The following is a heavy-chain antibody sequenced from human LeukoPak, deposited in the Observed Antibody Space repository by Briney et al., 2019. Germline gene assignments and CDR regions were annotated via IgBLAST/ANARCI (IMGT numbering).Heavy chain of an antibody. CDR2: ISTTSTYI. CDR3: ARDLRGSDDDAFDV. D-gene: IGHD1-26*01. V-gene: IGHV3-21*01. Sequence: GRSLRLSCAASGFTFSSYGMHWVRQAPGKGLEWVSSISTTSTYIFYADSVKGRFTVSRDNAKNSLYLQMNSLRAEDTAVYYCARDLRGSDDDAFDVWGQGTLVTVSA. CDR1: GFTFSSYG. J-gene: IGHJ3*01.